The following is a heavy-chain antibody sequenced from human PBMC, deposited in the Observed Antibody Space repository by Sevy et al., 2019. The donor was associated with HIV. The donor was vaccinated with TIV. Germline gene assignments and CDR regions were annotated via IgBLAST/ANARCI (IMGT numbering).Heavy chain of an antibody. V-gene: IGHV1-18*01. J-gene: IGHJ1*01. CDR3: ARDRGYCSGGSCYIQQ. CDR2: INTNNGNA. D-gene: IGHD2-15*01. CDR1: GYTFTSNG. Sequence: ASVKVSCRASGYTFTSNGIAWVRQAPGQGLEWMGWINTNNGNANYAQKYQGRANMTTDTSTSTGYMELRGLRSDDTAMYYCARDRGYCSGGSCYIQQWGQGTLVTVSS.